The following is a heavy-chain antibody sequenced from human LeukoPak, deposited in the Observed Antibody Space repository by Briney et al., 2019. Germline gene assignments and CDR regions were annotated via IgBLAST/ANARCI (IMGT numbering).Heavy chain of an antibody. CDR1: GGSISSGGYS. J-gene: IGHJ4*02. CDR3: ARGTNSYGLDY. CDR2: IYHSGST. Sequence: PSQTLSLTCAVSGGSISSGGYSWSWIRQPPGKGLEWIGYIYHSGSTYYNPSLKSRVTISVDRSKNQFSLKLSSVTAADTAVYYCARGTNSYGLDYWDQGTLVTVSS. V-gene: IGHV4-30-2*01. D-gene: IGHD5-18*01.